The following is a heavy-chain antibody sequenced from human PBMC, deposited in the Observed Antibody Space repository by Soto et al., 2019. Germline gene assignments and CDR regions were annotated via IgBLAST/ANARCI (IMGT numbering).Heavy chain of an antibody. CDR3: AHTLERSSYYYYSPLDV. D-gene: IGHD1-1*01. Sequence: LTCTVSGFSLSTSGVGVGWIRQPPGKALEWLALIYWNDDKRYSPSLRSRLTIAKDTSKNQVVLTMTNMDPVDTATYYCAHTLERSSYYYYSPLDVWGHGTSVTVSS. J-gene: IGHJ6*02. CDR1: GFSLSTSGVG. V-gene: IGHV2-5*01. CDR2: IYWNDDK.